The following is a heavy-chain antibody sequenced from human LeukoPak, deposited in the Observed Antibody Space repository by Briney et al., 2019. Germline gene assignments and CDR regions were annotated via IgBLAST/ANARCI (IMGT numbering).Heavy chain of an antibody. CDR3: AKALHGHDAFDI. J-gene: IGHJ3*02. V-gene: IGHV3-23*01. CDR2: ISGSGGST. Sequence: PGGSLRLSCAASGFTLSSYAMSWVRQAPGKGLEWVSAISGSGGSTYYADSVKGRFTISRDNSKNTLYLQMNSLRAEDTAVYYCAKALHGHDAFDIWGQGTMVTVSS. CDR1: GFTLSSYA.